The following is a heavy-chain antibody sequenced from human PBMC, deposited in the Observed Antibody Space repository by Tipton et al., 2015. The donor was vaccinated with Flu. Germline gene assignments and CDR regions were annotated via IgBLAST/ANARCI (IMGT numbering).Heavy chain of an antibody. V-gene: IGHV4-39*01. CDR1: GGSISSSSYY. J-gene: IGHJ4*02. CDR2: IYYSGST. Sequence: TLSLTCTVSGGSISSSSYYWGWIRQPPGKGLEWIGSIYYSGSTYYNPSLKSRVTISVDTSKNRFSQKLSSVTAADTAVYYCARQPLDYGGNSCLFDYWGQGTLVTVSS. D-gene: IGHD4-23*01. CDR3: ARQPLDYGGNSCLFDY.